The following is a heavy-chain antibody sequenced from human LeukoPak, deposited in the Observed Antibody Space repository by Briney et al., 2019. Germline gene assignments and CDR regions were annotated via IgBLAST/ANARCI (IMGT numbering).Heavy chain of an antibody. CDR1: GFTFSSYS. V-gene: IGHV3-21*01. CDR3: AREFQYYDFWSGYYLFDP. D-gene: IGHD3-3*01. CDR2: ISSSSSYI. Sequence: KPGGSLRLSCAASGFTFSSYSVNWVRQAPGKGLEWVSSISSSSSYIYYADSVKGRFTISRDNAKNSLYLQMNSLRAEDTAVYYCAREFQYYDFWSGYYLFDPWGQGTLVTVSS. J-gene: IGHJ5*02.